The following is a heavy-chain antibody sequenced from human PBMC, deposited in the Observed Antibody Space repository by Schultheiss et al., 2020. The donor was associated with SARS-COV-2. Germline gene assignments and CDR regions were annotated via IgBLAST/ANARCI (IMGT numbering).Heavy chain of an antibody. CDR2: IYHSGST. J-gene: IGHJ4*02. Sequence: SETLSLTCTVSGGSISSSSYYWGWIRQPPGKGLEWIGEIYHSGSTNYNPSLKSRVTISVDKSKNQFSLKLSSVTAADTAVYYCARDRRFDYWGQGTLVTVSS. V-gene: IGHV4-39*07. CDR1: GGSISSSSYY. CDR3: ARDRRFDY.